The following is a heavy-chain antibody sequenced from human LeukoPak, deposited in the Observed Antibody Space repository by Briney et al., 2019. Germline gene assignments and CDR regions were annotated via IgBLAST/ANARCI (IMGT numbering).Heavy chain of an antibody. D-gene: IGHD3-3*01. CDR3: ARAYYDFWSGYYYYYYYGMDG. J-gene: IGHJ6*02. V-gene: IGHV3-7*04. CDR1: GFTFSSYW. CDR2: IKQDGSEK. Sequence: GGSLRLSCAASGFTFSSYWMSWVRQAPGKGLEWVANIKQDGSEKYVDSVKGRFTISRDNAKNSLYLQMKSLRVEDTAVYYCARAYYDFWSGYYYYYYYGMDGWGQGTTVTVSS.